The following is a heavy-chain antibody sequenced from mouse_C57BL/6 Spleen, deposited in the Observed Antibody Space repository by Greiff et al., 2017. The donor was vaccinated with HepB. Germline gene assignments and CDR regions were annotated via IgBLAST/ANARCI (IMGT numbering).Heavy chain of an antibody. J-gene: IGHJ2*01. V-gene: IGHV1-61*01. CDR1: GYTFTSYW. Sequence: VQLQQPGAELVRPGSSVKLSCKASGYTFTSYWMDWVKQRPGQGLEWIGNIYPSDSETHYNQKFKDKATLTVDKSSSTAYMQLSSLTSEDSAVYYCARWAVTTGGYYFDYWGQGTTLTVSS. D-gene: IGHD2-2*01. CDR2: IYPSDSET. CDR3: ARWAVTTGGYYFDY.